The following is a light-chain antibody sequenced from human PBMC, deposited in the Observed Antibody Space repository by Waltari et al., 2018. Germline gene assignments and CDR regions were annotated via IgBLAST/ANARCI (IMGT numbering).Light chain of an antibody. Sequence: QSALTQPRSVSGSPGQSVTISCTGPSSDVGGYNSVSWYQQHPGKAPELMLFDVNKRPSGVPDRFSGSKSGNTASLTISGLQAEDEADYYCSSYAGSYTVLFGGGTKLTVL. J-gene: IGLJ2*01. V-gene: IGLV2-11*01. CDR1: SSDVGGYNS. CDR2: DVN. CDR3: SSYAGSYTVL.